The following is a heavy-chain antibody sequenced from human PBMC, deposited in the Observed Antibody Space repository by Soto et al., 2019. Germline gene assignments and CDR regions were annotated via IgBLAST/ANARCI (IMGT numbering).Heavy chain of an antibody. V-gene: IGHV1-69*01. J-gene: IGHJ4*02. Sequence: QVQLVQSGAEVKNHGSSVKVSCKTSGGTFSNDAISWVRQAPGQGLEWMGGIIPIFGTTHYAQKFQDRVKLTADESTGTAYMELSSLRSEDTAVYYCARILRGLTIFGVAHPGYYWGQGTLVTVSS. D-gene: IGHD3-3*01. CDR2: IIPIFGTT. CDR3: ARILRGLTIFGVAHPGYY. CDR1: GGTFSNDA.